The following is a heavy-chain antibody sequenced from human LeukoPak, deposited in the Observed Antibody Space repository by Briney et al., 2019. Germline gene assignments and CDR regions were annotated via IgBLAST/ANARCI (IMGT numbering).Heavy chain of an antibody. Sequence: SETLSLTCTVSGGSISSSSYYWGWIRQPPGKGLEWIGSIYYSGSTYYNPSLKSRVTISVDTSKNQFSLKLSSVTAADTAVYYCASLPSRYCSSTSCYLWDQGTLVTVSS. J-gene: IGHJ5*02. V-gene: IGHV4-39*07. CDR1: GGSISSSSYY. CDR2: IYYSGST. CDR3: ASLPSRYCSSTSCYL. D-gene: IGHD2-2*01.